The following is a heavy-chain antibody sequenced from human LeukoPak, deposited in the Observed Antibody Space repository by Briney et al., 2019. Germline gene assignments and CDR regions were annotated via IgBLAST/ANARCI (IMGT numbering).Heavy chain of an antibody. D-gene: IGHD2-15*01. CDR2: LYYSGNT. V-gene: IGHV4-39*01. CDR3: ARHLSVVVA. CDR1: GFTFSSYG. Sequence: GSLRLSCAASGFTFSSYGMHWVRQAPGKGLEWIGSLYYSGNTYYSPSLKSRVTISVDTSKNLFSLKLNSVTAADTAVYYCARHLSVVVAWGQGTLVTVSS. J-gene: IGHJ5*02.